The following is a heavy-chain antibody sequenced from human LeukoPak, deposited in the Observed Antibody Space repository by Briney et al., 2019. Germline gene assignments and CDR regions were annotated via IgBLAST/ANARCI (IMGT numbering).Heavy chain of an antibody. V-gene: IGHV4-59*01. CDR2: IYYSGST. CDR1: GGSISSYY. J-gene: IGHJ1*01. Sequence: SETLSLTCTVSGGSISSYYWSWLRQPPGKGLEWIGYIYYSGSTNYNPSLKSRVTISVDTSKNQFSLKLSSVTAADTAVYYCARTTTVSKQWLVQAEYFQHWGQGTLVTVSS. D-gene: IGHD6-19*01. CDR3: ARTTTVSKQWLVQAEYFQH.